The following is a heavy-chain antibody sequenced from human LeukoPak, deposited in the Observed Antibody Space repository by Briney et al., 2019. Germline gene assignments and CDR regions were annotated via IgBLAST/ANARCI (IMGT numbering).Heavy chain of an antibody. CDR2: ISDSGGKT. J-gene: IGHJ4*02. D-gene: IGHD6-19*01. Sequence: PGGSLRLSCAASAFTFRSYAMSWVRQAPGKGLEWVSAISDSGGKTYYADSMKGRFTISRDNSKNTLYLQMNSLRAEDTAVYYCAKHGSGRYFDYWGQGTLVTVSS. V-gene: IGHV3-23*01. CDR1: AFTFRSYA. CDR3: AKHGSGRYFDY.